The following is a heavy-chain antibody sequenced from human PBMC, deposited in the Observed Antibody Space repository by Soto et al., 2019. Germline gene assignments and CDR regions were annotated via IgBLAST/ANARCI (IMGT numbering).Heavy chain of an antibody. J-gene: IGHJ5*02. D-gene: IGHD1-1*01. CDR2: IYWDDDK. CDR3: AHHYYFNNWHWFDP. CDR1: GFSLSSSGVG. Sequence: QITLKESGPPLVKPTQTLTLTCTFSGFSLSSSGVGVGWIRQPPGKALEWLALIYWDDDKRYSPSLKSRLTITKDTSKNQAVLTMTNMDPVDTATYYCAHHYYFNNWHWFDPWGQGTLVTVSS. V-gene: IGHV2-5*02.